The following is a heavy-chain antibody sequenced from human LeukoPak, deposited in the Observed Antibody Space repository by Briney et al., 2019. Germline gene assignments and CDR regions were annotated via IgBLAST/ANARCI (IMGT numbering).Heavy chain of an antibody. CDR3: ATLMLAGIAVLGACDI. CDR2: FDPEDGET. V-gene: IGHV1-24*01. Sequence: GASVKVSCKASGSTFTSYAISWVRQAPGQGLEWMGGFDPEDGETIYAQKFQGRVTMTEDTSTDTAYMELSSLRSEDTAVYYCATLMLAGIAVLGACDIWGQGTMVTVSS. D-gene: IGHD6-19*01. CDR1: GSTFTSYA. J-gene: IGHJ3*02.